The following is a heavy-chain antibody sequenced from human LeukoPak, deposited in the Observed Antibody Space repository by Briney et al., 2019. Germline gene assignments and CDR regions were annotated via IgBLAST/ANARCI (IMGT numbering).Heavy chain of an antibody. CDR3: AKARLVASGNHWIDY. V-gene: IGHV3-23*01. D-gene: IGHD3-10*01. CDR1: GFTFSDYV. CDR2: IIHSGGGT. Sequence: LPGGSLRLSCAASGFTFSDYVMYWVRQAPGKGLEWISTIIHSGGGTYYADSVKGRFTIPRDDAKNMLFLQMNSLGDEDTAVYYCAKARLVASGNHWIDYRGQGTQVTVSS. J-gene: IGHJ4*02.